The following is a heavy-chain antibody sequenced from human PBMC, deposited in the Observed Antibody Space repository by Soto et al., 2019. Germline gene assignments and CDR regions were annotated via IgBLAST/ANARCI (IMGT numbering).Heavy chain of an antibody. CDR1: RAPISSYC. V-gene: IGHV4-59*01. CDR2: ICNSNSGTT. CDR3: ARIERMSVASAVGGETYYCYPMAV. D-gene: IGHD5-12*01. Sequence: PSQTLSLTSSVSRAPISSYCWTWIRQPPGKGLERIGYICNSNSGTTKYNPCLVSRMSMSLDTSKNQFSLKLRSVTAADTAVYFCARIERMSVASAVGGETYYCYPMAVWGQGTTVTVSS. J-gene: IGHJ6*02.